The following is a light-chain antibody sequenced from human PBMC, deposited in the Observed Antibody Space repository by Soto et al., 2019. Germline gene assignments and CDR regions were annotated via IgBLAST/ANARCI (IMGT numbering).Light chain of an antibody. J-gene: IGKJ4*01. Sequence: AIQMTQSPSSLSASVGDRVTITFRASQGIRNNLGWYQQKPWGAPKLLIYAASSLQSGVPSRFSGSGSGTDFTLTINSLQPEDFATYYYLQDYNYPLLTFGGGTKVEIK. V-gene: IGKV1-6*01. CDR3: LQDYNYPLLT. CDR2: AAS. CDR1: QGIRNN.